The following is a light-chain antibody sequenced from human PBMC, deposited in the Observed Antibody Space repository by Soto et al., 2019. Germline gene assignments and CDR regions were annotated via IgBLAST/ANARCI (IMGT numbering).Light chain of an antibody. V-gene: IGLV2-14*03. CDR3: RSYTSSSTLV. CDR1: SSDVGGYNS. J-gene: IGLJ2*01. Sequence: QSALTQPASVSGSPGQSITISCTGTSSDVGGYNSVSWYQQHPGKAPKLMIYDVSNRPSGVSNRFSGSKSGNTASLTISGLQAEDEAEYYCRSYTSSSTLVFGGGTQLTVL. CDR2: DVS.